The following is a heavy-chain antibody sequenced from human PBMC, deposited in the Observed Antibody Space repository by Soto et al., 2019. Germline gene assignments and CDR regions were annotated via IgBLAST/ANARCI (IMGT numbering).Heavy chain of an antibody. D-gene: IGHD2-2*01. CDR2: ISYDGSNK. Sequence: QVQLVESGGGVVQPGRSLRLSCAASGFTFSSYAMHWVRQAPGKGLGRVAVISYDGSNKYYADSVQGRFTISRDHSKKTRYLQMTSLSAEDTAVYYCARDGVPAAMGGYDYDGLDVWGQGTTVTVSS. V-gene: IGHV3-30-3*01. J-gene: IGHJ6*02. CDR3: ARDGVPAAMGGYDYDGLDV. CDR1: GFTFSSYA.